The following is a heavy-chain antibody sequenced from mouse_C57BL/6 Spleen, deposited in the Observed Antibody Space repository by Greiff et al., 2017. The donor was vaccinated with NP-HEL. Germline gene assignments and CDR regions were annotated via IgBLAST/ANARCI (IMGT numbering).Heavy chain of an antibody. Sequence: QVQLQQPGAELVKPGASVKLSCKASGYTFTSYWMHWVKQRPGQGLEWIGMIHPNSGSTNYNEKFKSKATLTVDQSSSTAYMQLSSLTSEDSAVYYCARNTDYYGSRGTFAYWGQGTLVTVSA. CDR1: GYTFTSYW. V-gene: IGHV1-64*01. J-gene: IGHJ3*01. CDR3: ARNTDYYGSRGTFAY. CDR2: IHPNSGST. D-gene: IGHD1-1*01.